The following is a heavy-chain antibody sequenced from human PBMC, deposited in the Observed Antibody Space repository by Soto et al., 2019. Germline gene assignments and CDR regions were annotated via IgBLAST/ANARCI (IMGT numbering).Heavy chain of an antibody. V-gene: IGHV3-23*01. CDR3: ARDRGYDAHDYYYNAMDV. J-gene: IGHJ6*02. Sequence: EVQLLESGGGLVQPGGSLRLSCATSGFTFSSCAMTWVRQAPGKGLEWVSGISGSGISTLYTDSVKGRFTISRDNSKNTLYLQMSSLRAGDTGLYFCARDRGYDAHDYYYNAMDVWGQGTTVTVSS. CDR1: GFTFSSCA. CDR2: ISGSGIST. D-gene: IGHD3-10*01.